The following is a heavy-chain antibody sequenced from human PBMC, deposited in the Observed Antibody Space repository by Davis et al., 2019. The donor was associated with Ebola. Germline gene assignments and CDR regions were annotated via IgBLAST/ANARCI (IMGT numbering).Heavy chain of an antibody. CDR3: AKDAESSYAPSAFDF. CDR2: ISSNGGST. J-gene: IGHJ4*02. CDR1: GFTFSSYA. Sequence: GESLKISCAASGFTFSSYAMHWVRQAPGKGLEYVSAISSNGGSTYYADSVKGRFTISRDNSKNTLYLQMSSLRAEDTAIYYCAKDAESSYAPSAFDFWGQGTLVTVSS. V-gene: IGHV3-64D*08. D-gene: IGHD3-10*01.